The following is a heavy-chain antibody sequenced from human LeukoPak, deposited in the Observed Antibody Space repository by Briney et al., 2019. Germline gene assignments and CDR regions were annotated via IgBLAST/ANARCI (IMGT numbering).Heavy chain of an antibody. Sequence: KPSETLSLTCTVSGGSISSYYWSWIRQPPGKGLEWIGYIYNSGSTNYNPSLKSRVTISVDTSKNQFSLRLSSVTAADTAVYYCARHSAGIAVAGMNYWGQGTLVTVSS. CDR3: ARHSAGIAVAGMNY. CDR2: IYNSGST. D-gene: IGHD6-19*01. CDR1: GGSISSYY. V-gene: IGHV4-59*08. J-gene: IGHJ4*02.